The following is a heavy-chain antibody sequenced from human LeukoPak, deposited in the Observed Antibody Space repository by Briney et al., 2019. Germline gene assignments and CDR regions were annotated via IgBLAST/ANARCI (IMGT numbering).Heavy chain of an antibody. CDR2: MNPNSGNT. V-gene: IGHV1-8*01. Sequence: ASVTVSFKASGYTFTSYDINWVRQATGQGLEWMGWMNPNSGNTGYAQKFQGRVTMTRNTSISTAYMELSSLRSEDTAVYYCASGRGTINGFDPWGQGTLVTVSS. J-gene: IGHJ5*02. CDR1: GYTFTSYD. CDR3: ASGRGTINGFDP. D-gene: IGHD3-9*01.